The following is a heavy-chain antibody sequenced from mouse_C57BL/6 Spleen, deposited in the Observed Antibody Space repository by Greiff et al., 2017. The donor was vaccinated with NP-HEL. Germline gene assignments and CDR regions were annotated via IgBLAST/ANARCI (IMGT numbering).Heavy chain of an antibody. CDR2: ISYSGST. J-gene: IGHJ2*01. V-gene: IGHV3-2*02. CDR1: GYSITSGYG. Sequence: EVKLMESGPGLVKPSQSLSLTCTVTGYSITSGYGWNWIRQFPANKLEWMGYISYSGSTNYNPSLKSRISITRGTSKNQFFLQLNSVTTEDTATYYCARTARMKYWGQGTTLTVSS. CDR3: ARTARMKY. D-gene: IGHD3-3*01.